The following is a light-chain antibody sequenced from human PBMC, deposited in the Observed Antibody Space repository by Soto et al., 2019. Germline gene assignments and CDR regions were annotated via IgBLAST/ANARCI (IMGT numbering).Light chain of an antibody. CDR3: QQSYSTPHT. CDR2: AAS. V-gene: IGKV1-39*01. J-gene: IGKJ2*01. Sequence: DIQMTQSPSSLSASIGDRVTITCRASQSISSYLNWYQQKPGKAPKLLIYAASSLQSGVPSSFSGSGSGTDFTLTISSLQPEDFATYHCQQSYSTPHTFGQGTKLEIK. CDR1: QSISSY.